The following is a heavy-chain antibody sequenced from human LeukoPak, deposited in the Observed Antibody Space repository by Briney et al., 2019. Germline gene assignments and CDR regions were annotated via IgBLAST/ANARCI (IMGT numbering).Heavy chain of an antibody. J-gene: IGHJ4*02. D-gene: IGHD2-15*01. Sequence: PSQTLSLTCTVSGGSISSGGYYWSWIRQHPGKGLEWIGYIHYSGSTYYNPSLKSRVTISVDTSKNQFSLKLSSVTAADTAVYYCARGTDCSGGSCYSGGFDYWGQGTLVTVSS. V-gene: IGHV4-31*03. CDR2: IHYSGST. CDR1: GGSISSGGYY. CDR3: ARGTDCSGGSCYSGGFDY.